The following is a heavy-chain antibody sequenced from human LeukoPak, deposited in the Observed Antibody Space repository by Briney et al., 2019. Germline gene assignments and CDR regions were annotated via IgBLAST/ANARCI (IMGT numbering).Heavy chain of an antibody. V-gene: IGHV4-59*01. CDR2: IYYSGGT. CDR3: VRGAGRDGFNP. D-gene: IGHD5-24*01. J-gene: IGHJ5*02. Sequence: SSETLSLTCTVSGVSIISSYWSWIRQPPGKGLEWIGYIYYSGGTNYNPSLRGRVTMSVDTSKNQFSLRLTSVTAADTAMYYCVRGAGRDGFNPRGQGTLVTVSS. CDR1: GVSIISSY.